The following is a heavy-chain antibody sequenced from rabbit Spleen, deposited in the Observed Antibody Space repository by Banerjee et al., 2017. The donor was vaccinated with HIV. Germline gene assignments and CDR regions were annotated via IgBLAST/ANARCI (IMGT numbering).Heavy chain of an antibody. J-gene: IGHJ4*01. D-gene: IGHD4-1*01. CDR3: ARGGGDSGWLAYNM. CDR2: ISSSGST. CDR1: GFSLSSYY. Sequence: QSVEESGGRLVTPGTPLTLTCTASGFSLSSYYMSWVRQAPGKGLEYIGIISSSGSTYYASWVKGRFTISKTSTTVDLKMTSLTTEDTATYFCARGGGDSGWLAYNMWGQGTLVTVS. V-gene: IGHV1S69*01.